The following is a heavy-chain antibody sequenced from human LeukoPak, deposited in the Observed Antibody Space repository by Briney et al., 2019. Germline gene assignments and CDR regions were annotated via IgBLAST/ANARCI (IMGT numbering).Heavy chain of an antibody. J-gene: IGHJ3*02. CDR3: ARHMFRSTGLRFLGPDAFDI. D-gene: IGHD3-3*01. Sequence: SETLSLTCNVSGGSISGYYWSWIRQPPGKGLEWIGYIYYSGSANYNPTNKRPVTISVDTANKQFSLKLSSVTAADTAVYYCARHMFRSTGLRFLGPDAFDIWGQGTMVTVSS. V-gene: IGHV4-59*08. CDR1: GGSISGYY. CDR2: IYYSGSA.